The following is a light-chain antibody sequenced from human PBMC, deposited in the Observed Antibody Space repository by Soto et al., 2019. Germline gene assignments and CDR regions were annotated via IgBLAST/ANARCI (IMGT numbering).Light chain of an antibody. Sequence: DIQMTQSPSTLSASVGDRVTITCRASQSISSCLAWYQQKPGKAPNLLIYNASSLESGVPARFSGSGSGTEFTLTISSLQPDDFATYYCQQYHSYPLTFGGGTKVEIK. J-gene: IGKJ4*01. CDR3: QQYHSYPLT. V-gene: IGKV1-5*03. CDR1: QSISSC. CDR2: NAS.